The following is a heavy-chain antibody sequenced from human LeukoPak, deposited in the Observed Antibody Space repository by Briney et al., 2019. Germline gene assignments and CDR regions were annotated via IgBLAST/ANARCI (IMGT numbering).Heavy chain of an antibody. Sequence: PGGSLRLSCAASGFAFSSYGMHWVRQAPGKGLEWVAFAHYDGSNKYYADSVKGRFTISRDNPRSTLSLHMNSLRAEDTAVYYCAKGENPGQWLARLSCFDYWGQGTLVTVSS. CDR3: AKGENPGQWLARLSCFDY. D-gene: IGHD6-19*01. J-gene: IGHJ4*02. CDR2: AHYDGSNK. V-gene: IGHV3-30*02. CDR1: GFAFSSYG.